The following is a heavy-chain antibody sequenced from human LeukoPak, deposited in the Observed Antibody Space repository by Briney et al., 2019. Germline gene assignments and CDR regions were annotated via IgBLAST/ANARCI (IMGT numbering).Heavy chain of an antibody. V-gene: IGHV4-34*01. CDR2: INHSGST. CDR3: ASGDGGYRSGREYYFDY. D-gene: IGHD3-10*01. Sequence: PSETLSLTCGVSGGSFSNYYWSWIRQTPEKGLEWIGDINHSGSTNYSPSLQSRLTISVDTSKNQFSLRLSSVTAADMAVYYCASGDGGYRSGREYYFDYWGRGTLVTVSS. J-gene: IGHJ4*02. CDR1: GGSFSNYY.